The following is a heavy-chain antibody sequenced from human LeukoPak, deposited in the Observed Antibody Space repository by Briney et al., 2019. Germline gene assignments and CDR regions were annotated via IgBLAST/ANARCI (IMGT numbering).Heavy chain of an antibody. V-gene: IGHV4-38-2*02. Sequence: SETLSLTCTVSGYSISSGYYWGWIRQPPGKGLEWIGSIYYSGSTYYNPSLKSRVTISVDTSKNQFSLKLSSVTAADTAVYYCARLIGSYNRFDYWGQGTLVTVSS. CDR1: GYSISSGYY. CDR3: ARLIGSYNRFDY. CDR2: IYYSGST. J-gene: IGHJ4*02. D-gene: IGHD1-26*01.